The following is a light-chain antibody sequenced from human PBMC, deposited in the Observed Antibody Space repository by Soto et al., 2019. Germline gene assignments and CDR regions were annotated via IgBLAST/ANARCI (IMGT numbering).Light chain of an antibody. J-gene: IGKJ4*01. V-gene: IGKV3-11*01. CDR1: QSISNY. CDR3: QRRSNWPPLT. CDR2: DAS. Sequence: EIVLTQSPATLSLSPGERATLSCRASQSISNYLVWYQQKPGQAPRLLIHDASNRAPGIPARFSGSGSGTDFTLTISSLEPEDFAIYYCQRRSNWPPLTFGGGTKVEIK.